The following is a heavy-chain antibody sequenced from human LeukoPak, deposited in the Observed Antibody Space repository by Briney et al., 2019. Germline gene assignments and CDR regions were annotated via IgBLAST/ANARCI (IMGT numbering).Heavy chain of an antibody. CDR3: ARVYGRFGAQYWYFDL. D-gene: IGHD3-10*01. V-gene: IGHV1-69*13. CDR1: GGTFSSYA. J-gene: IGHJ2*01. Sequence: SVKVSCNASGGTFSSYAISWVRQAPGQGLEWMGGIIPIFGTANYAQKFQGRVTITADESTSTAYMELSSLRSEDTAVYYCARVYGRFGAQYWYFDLWGRGTLVTVSS. CDR2: IIPIFGTA.